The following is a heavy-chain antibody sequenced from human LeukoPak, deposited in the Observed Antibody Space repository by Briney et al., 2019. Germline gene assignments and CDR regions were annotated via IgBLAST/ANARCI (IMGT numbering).Heavy chain of an antibody. CDR2: INPNSGGT. Sequence: ASVKVSCKASGYTFTGYYMHRVRQAPGQGLEWMGWINPNSGGTNYAQKFQGRVTMTRDTSISTAYMELSRLRSDDTAVYYCARGYCSSTSCLSFDYWGQGTLVTVSS. V-gene: IGHV1-2*02. CDR3: ARGYCSSTSCLSFDY. D-gene: IGHD2-2*01. CDR1: GYTFTGYY. J-gene: IGHJ4*02.